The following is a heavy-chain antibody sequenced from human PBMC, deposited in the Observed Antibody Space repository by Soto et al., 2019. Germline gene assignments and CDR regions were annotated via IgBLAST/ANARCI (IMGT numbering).Heavy chain of an antibody. J-gene: IGHJ5*02. Sequence: GGSLRHSCTAFGFTFSSFGIRRIRQATGKGLEWVSSISRSSSYIYSADSVTRRFTISRDNAQNTLDLQMNSLRAEDTAVYYCAKDVYCRGGTCYRGWFDPCGQGTLVTVSS. CDR3: AKDVYCRGGTCYRGWFDP. D-gene: IGHD2-15*01. CDR2: ISRSSSYI. CDR1: GFTFSSFG. V-gene: IGHV3-21*01.